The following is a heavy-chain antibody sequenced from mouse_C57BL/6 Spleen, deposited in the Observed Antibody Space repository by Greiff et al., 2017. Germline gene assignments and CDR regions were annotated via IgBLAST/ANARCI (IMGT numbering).Heavy chain of an antibody. CDR3: ARGSIYYDYDGGDAMDY. D-gene: IGHD2-4*01. CDR2: INPNYGTT. V-gene: IGHV1-39*01. CDR1: GYSFTDYN. Sequence: EVKLQESGPELVKPGASVKISCKASGYSFTDYNMNWVKQSNGKSLEWIGVINPNYGTTSYNQKFKGKATLTVDQSSSTAYMQLNSLTSEDSAVYYWARGSIYYDYDGGDAMDYWGQGTSVTVSS. J-gene: IGHJ4*01.